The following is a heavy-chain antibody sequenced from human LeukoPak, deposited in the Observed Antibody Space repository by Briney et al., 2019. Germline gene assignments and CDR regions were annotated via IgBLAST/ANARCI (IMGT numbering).Heavy chain of an antibody. J-gene: IGHJ4*02. Sequence: GGSLRLSCAASGFTFSNAWMSWVRQAPGKGLESVGRIKSKTDGGTTDYAAPVKGRFTISRDDSKNTLYLQMNSLKTEDTAVYYCTTESNILTGYDYWGQGTLVTVSS. CDR1: GFTFSNAW. CDR2: IKSKTDGGTT. D-gene: IGHD3-9*01. CDR3: TTESNILTGYDY. V-gene: IGHV3-15*01.